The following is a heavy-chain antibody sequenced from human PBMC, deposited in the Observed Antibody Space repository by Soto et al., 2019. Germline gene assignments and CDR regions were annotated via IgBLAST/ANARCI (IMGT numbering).Heavy chain of an antibody. CDR1: GYTFSNYG. J-gene: IGHJ5*02. D-gene: IGHD2-2*01. CDR3: ARVVPGAEAWFGP. CDR2: ISLYSDGA. Sequence: QVQLVQSGGEVNRPGASVKVSCKTSGYTFSNYGITWVRQAPGQPLEWLGWISLYSDGANYAQKFQGRVPMTTDTSTTTAYMELRSLRSDDTAVYYCARVVPGAEAWFGPWGQGTLVTVSS. V-gene: IGHV1-18*01.